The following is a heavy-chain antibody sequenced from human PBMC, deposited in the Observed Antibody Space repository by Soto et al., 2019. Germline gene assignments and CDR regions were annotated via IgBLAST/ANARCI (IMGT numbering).Heavy chain of an antibody. CDR3: AKAYYDFWSGSDY. Sequence: PGGSLRLSCAAPGFTFSSYAMSWVRQAPGKGLEWVSAISGSGGSTYYADSVKGRFTISRDNSKNTLYLQMNSLRAEDTAVYYCAKAYYDFWSGSDYWGQGTLVTVSS. CDR1: GFTFSSYA. J-gene: IGHJ4*02. D-gene: IGHD3-3*01. CDR2: ISGSGGST. V-gene: IGHV3-23*01.